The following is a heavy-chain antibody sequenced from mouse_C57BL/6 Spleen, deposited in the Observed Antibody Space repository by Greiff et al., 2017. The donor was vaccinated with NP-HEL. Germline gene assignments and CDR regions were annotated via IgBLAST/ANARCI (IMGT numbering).Heavy chain of an antibody. CDR2: IDPSDSET. V-gene: IGHV1-52*01. Sequence: QVQLQQPGAELVRPGSSVKLSCKASGYTFTSYWMHWVKQRPIQGLEWIGNIDPSDSETHYNQKFKDKATLTVDKSSSTAYMQLSILTSEDSAVYYCARSFITTVVAVDYWGQGTTLTVSS. J-gene: IGHJ2*01. D-gene: IGHD1-1*01. CDR3: ARSFITTVVAVDY. CDR1: GYTFTSYW.